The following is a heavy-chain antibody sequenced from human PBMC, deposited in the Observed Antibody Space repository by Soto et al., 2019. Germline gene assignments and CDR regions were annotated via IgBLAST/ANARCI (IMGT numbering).Heavy chain of an antibody. D-gene: IGHD6-19*01. CDR2: IRVGGGDT. J-gene: IGHJ5*02. V-gene: IGHV3-23*01. CDR1: GFTFSSSA. CDR3: AKCSVGTVRSSGWCNWFDP. Sequence: EVRLLESGGGLAQPGGSLRLSCAASGFTFSSSAMNWVRQAPGKGLAWVSSIRVGGGDTFYADSVRGRFTVTRDISGNTLYLQMNSLRAEDTAIYYCAKCSVGTVRSSGWCNWFDPWGQGTLVTVSS.